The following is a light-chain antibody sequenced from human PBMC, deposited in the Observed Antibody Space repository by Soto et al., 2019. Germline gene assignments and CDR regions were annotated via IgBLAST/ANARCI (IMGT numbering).Light chain of an antibody. CDR1: SSDVGSYNL. CDR2: EGS. J-gene: IGLJ2*01. V-gene: IGLV2-23*01. CDR3: CSYAGSSNYVV. Sequence: QSALTQPASVSGSPGQSITISCTGTSSDVGSYNLVSWYQQHPGKAPKLMIYEGSKRPSGVSNRFSGSKSGNTASLSISGLKAEDEADYYCCSYAGSSNYVVFGGGTQVTVL.